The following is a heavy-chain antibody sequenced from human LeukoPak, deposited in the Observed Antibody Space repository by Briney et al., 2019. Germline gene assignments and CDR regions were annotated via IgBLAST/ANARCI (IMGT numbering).Heavy chain of an antibody. CDR2: ISAYNGNT. J-gene: IGHJ5*02. D-gene: IGHD3-3*01. Sequence: ASVNVSCKASVYTFTSYGISWVRQAPGQGLEWMGWISAYNGNTNYAQKLQGRVTMTTDTSTSTAYMELRSLRSDDTAVYYCARDAITIFGVVTPFDLWGQGTLVTVSS. V-gene: IGHV1-18*01. CDR1: VYTFTSYG. CDR3: ARDAITIFGVVTPFDL.